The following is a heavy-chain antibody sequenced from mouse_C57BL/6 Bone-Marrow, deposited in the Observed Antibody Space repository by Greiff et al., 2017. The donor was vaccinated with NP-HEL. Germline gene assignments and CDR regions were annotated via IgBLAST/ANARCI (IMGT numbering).Heavy chain of an antibody. CDR2: IDPSDSST. D-gene: IGHD1-1*01. CDR1: GYTFTSYW. Sequence: QVQLQQPGAELVMPGASVKLSCKASGYTFTSYWMHWVKQRPGQGLEWIGEIDPSDSSTNYNQKFKGKSTLTVDKSSSTAYMQLSSLTSEDSAVYYCARETVVAYYFDYWGQGTTLTVSS. J-gene: IGHJ2*01. CDR3: ARETVVAYYFDY. V-gene: IGHV1-69*01.